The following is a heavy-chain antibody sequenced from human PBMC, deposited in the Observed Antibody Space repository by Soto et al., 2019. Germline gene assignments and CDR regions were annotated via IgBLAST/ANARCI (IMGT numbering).Heavy chain of an antibody. D-gene: IGHD3-22*01. Sequence: QVQLVQSGAEVKKPGASVKVSCKASGYTFTSYGISWVRQAPGQGLEWMGWISTYNGNTNYAQKLQGRVTMTTDTSTSTAYMELRSLRSDDTAVYYCARVPATGYYYDSSGYYYFDYWGQGTLATVSS. CDR3: ARVPATGYYYDSSGYYYFDY. CDR2: ISTYNGNT. J-gene: IGHJ4*02. CDR1: GYTFTSYG. V-gene: IGHV1-18*01.